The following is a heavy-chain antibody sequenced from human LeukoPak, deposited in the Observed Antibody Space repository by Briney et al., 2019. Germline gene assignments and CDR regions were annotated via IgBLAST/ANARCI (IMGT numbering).Heavy chain of an antibody. D-gene: IGHD6-13*01. V-gene: IGHV4-61*01. Sequence: SETLSLTCTVSGGSVSSGSYSWSWIRQPPGKGLEWIGYIHYSGNINSNPSLKSRVTLSVDTSKNQFSLKLNSVTAADTAVYYCARSPRQQLGPPDYWGQGTLVTASS. J-gene: IGHJ4*02. CDR3: ARSPRQQLGPPDY. CDR1: GGSVSSGSYS. CDR2: IHYSGNI.